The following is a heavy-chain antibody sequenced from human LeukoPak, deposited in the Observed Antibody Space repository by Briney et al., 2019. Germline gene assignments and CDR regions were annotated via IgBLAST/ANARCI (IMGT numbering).Heavy chain of an antibody. CDR3: ARVMGDGYKRAFDY. CDR2: IYHSGST. D-gene: IGHD5-24*01. CDR1: GVSIRSNY. Sequence: SETLSLTCTVSGVSIRSNYWSWIRQPPGKGLEWIGYIYHSGSTNYNPSLNSRVTISVDTSKNEFSLKLSSVTAADTAVYYCARVMGDGYKRAFDYWGQGTLVTVSS. V-gene: IGHV4-59*01. J-gene: IGHJ4*02.